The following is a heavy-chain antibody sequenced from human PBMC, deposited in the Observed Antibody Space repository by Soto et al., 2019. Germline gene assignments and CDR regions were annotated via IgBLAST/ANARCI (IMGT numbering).Heavy chain of an antibody. CDR2: INPNSGST. J-gene: IGHJ5*02. Sequence: ASVKVSCKASGYTFTSYDINWVRQATGQGLEWMGWINPNSGSTDYAQKFQGRVTMTRNTSISTAYMELSRLRSDDTAVYYCARGNPDSWFDPWGQGTLVTVSS. D-gene: IGHD3-22*01. V-gene: IGHV1-8*01. CDR1: GYTFTSYD. CDR3: ARGNPDSWFDP.